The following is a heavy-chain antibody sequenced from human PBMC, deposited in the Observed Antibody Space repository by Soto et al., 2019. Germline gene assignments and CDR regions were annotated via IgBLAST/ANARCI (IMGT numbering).Heavy chain of an antibody. CDR3: AKDAEVIRNYYYYYYMDV. J-gene: IGHJ6*03. Sequence: GGSLRLSCAASGFTFSSYGMHWVRQAPGKGLEWVAVISYDGSNKYYADSVKGRFTIPRENSKNTLYLQMNSLRAEDTAVFYFAKDAEVIRNYYYYYYMDVWGKGTTVTVSS. V-gene: IGHV3-30*18. D-gene: IGHD3-16*02. CDR2: ISYDGSNK. CDR1: GFTFSSYG.